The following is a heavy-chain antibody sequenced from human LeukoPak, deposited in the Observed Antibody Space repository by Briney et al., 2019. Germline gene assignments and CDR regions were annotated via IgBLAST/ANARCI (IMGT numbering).Heavy chain of an antibody. V-gene: IGHV4-4*07. Sequence: QSSETLSLTCTVSGGSISSYYWSWIRQPAGKGLELIGRIYTSGSTTYNPSLKSRVTMSADTSKNQLSLKLSSVTAADTAVYYCARHLDDYGSGSYEYWGQGTLVTVSS. J-gene: IGHJ4*02. CDR3: ARHLDDYGSGSYEY. CDR2: IYTSGST. D-gene: IGHD3-10*01. CDR1: GGSISSYY.